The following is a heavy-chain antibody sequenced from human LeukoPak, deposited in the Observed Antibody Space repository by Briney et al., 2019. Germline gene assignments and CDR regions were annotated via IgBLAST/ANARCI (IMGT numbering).Heavy chain of an antibody. CDR1: GFTFSSYT. CDR2: INSDGSST. V-gene: IGHV3-74*01. Sequence: GGSLRLSCAASGFTFSSYTMNWVRQAPGKGLVWVSRINSDGSSTSYADSVKGRFTISRDNAKNTLYLQMNSLRAEDTAVYYCASPYSGSYFGYYYYGMDVWGQGTTVTVSS. CDR3: ASPYSGSYFGYYYYGMDV. J-gene: IGHJ6*02. D-gene: IGHD1-26*01.